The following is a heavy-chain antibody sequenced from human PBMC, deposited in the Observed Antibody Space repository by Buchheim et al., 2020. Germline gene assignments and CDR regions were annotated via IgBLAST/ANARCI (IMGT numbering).Heavy chain of an antibody. Sequence: QVQLVESGGGVVQPGRSLRLSCAASGFTFSSYAMHWVRQAPGKGLEWVAVISYDGSNKYYADSVKGRFTISRDNSKNTLYLQMNSLRAEDTAVYYCARERGRYQQWLVPDYWGQGTL. CDR3: ARERGRYQQWLVPDY. D-gene: IGHD6-19*01. CDR1: GFTFSSYA. J-gene: IGHJ4*02. CDR2: ISYDGSNK. V-gene: IGHV3-30-3*01.